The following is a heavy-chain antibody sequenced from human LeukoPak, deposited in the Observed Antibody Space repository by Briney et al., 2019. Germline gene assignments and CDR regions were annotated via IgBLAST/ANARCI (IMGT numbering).Heavy chain of an antibody. CDR3: ARERRGELLHSFDI. J-gene: IGHJ3*02. CDR2: IHYSGST. D-gene: IGHD1-26*01. Sequence: PSETLSLTCTVSGGTISRYFWSWIRQPPGKGLEWIAYIHYSGSTKYNPSLKRRLTISLDASKNQFSLKLSSVTAADTAVYYCARERRGELLHSFDIWGQGTMVTVSS. V-gene: IGHV4-59*01. CDR1: GGTISRYF.